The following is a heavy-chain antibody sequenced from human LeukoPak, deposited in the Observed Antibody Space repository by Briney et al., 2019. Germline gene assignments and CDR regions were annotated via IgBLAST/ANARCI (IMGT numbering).Heavy chain of an antibody. CDR2: ISAYNGNT. CDR1: GYTFTSYG. Sequence: ASVKVSCKASGYTFTSYGISWVRQAPGQGLEWMGWISAYNGNTNYARKLQGRVTMTTDTSTSTAYMELRSLRSDDTAVYYCARVVNYYDSSGYHTYFDYWGQGTLVTVSS. V-gene: IGHV1-18*01. J-gene: IGHJ4*02. CDR3: ARVVNYYDSSGYHTYFDY. D-gene: IGHD3-22*01.